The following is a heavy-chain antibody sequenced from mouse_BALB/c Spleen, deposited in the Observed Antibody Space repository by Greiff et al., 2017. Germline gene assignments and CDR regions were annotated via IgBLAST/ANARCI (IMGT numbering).Heavy chain of an antibody. D-gene: IGHD2-1*01. CDR1: GFDFSRYW. Sequence: EVKLQESGGGLVQPGGSLKLSCAASGFDFSRYWMSWVRQAPGKGLEWIGEINPDSSTINYTPSLKDKFIISRDNAKNTLYLQMSKVRSEDTALYYCARHGKGGYYAMDYWGQGTSVTVSS. V-gene: IGHV4-1*02. J-gene: IGHJ4*01. CDR2: INPDSSTI. CDR3: ARHGKGGYYAMDY.